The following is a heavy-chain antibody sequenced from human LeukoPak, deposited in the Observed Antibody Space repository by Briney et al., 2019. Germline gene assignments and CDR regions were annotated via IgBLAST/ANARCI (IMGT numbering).Heavy chain of an antibody. CDR3: AKVPVSGNLYYFDY. CDR2: ISGSGGST. Sequence: EGSLRLSCAASGFTFSSYAMSWVRQAPGKGLEWVSAISGSGGSTYYADSVKGRLTISRDNSKNTLYLQMNSLRAEDTAVYYCAKVPVSGNLYYFDYWGQGTLVTVSS. CDR1: GFTFSSYA. J-gene: IGHJ4*02. D-gene: IGHD4-23*01. V-gene: IGHV3-23*01.